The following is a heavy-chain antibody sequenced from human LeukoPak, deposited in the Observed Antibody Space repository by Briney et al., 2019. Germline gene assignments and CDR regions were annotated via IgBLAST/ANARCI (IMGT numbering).Heavy chain of an antibody. CDR2: ISWNSGSI. Sequence: GGSLRLSCAASGFTFDDYAMHWVRQAPGKGLEWVSGISWNSGSIGYADSVKGRFTISRDNTKNSLYLQMNSLRAEDTALYHCARDLGRGIVVVPAAGGGWFDPWGQGTLVTVSS. CDR1: GFTFDDYA. J-gene: IGHJ5*02. CDR3: ARDLGRGIVVVPAAGGGWFDP. V-gene: IGHV3-9*01. D-gene: IGHD2-2*01.